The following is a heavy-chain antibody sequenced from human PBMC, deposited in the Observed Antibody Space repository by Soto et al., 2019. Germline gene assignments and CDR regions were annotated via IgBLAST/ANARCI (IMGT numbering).Heavy chain of an antibody. CDR2: IYWDDDK. D-gene: IGHD6-13*01. CDR1: GFSLSTGGVG. CDR3: AHTIAAAGSYYYYYGMDV. V-gene: IGHV2-5*02. J-gene: IGHJ6*02. Sequence: SGPTLVNPTQTLTLTCTFSGFSLSTGGVGVGWIRQPPGKALEWLALIYWDDDKRYSPSLKSRLTITKDTSKNQVVLIMTNMDPVDAATYYCAHTIAAAGSYYYYYGMDVWGQGTTVTVSS.